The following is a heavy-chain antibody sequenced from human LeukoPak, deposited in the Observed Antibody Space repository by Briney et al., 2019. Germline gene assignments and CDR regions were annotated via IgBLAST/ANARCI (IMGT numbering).Heavy chain of an antibody. CDR2: IGTAGDT. CDR1: GFTLSEYD. J-gene: IGHJ4*02. Sequence: GESLKISCAASGFTLSEYDMHWVRQATGKGLEWVSAIGTAGDTYYTGSVKGRFTISRENAKNSLYLQMNSLRAGDTAVYYCARVAKERVGGVYYFDYWGQGTLVTVSS. D-gene: IGHD1-1*01. V-gene: IGHV3-13*01. CDR3: ARVAKERVGGVYYFDY.